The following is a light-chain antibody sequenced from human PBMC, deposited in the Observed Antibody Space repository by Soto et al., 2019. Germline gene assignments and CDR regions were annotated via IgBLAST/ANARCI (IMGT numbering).Light chain of an antibody. CDR1: SSNIGAGYD. V-gene: IGLV1-40*01. J-gene: IGLJ2*01. CDR2: GNS. Sequence: QSVLTQPPSVSGAPGQRVTISCTGSSSNIGAGYDVHWYQQLPGTAPKLLIYGNSNRPSGVPDRFSGSKSGTSVSLAITGLQAEDEADYYCQSYDSSLSGVVFGGGTNLTVL. CDR3: QSYDSSLSGVV.